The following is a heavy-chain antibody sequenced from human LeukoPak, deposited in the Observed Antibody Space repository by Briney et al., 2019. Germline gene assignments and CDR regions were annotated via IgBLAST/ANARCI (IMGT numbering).Heavy chain of an antibody. D-gene: IGHD3-10*01. CDR2: IYHSGST. J-gene: IGHJ4*02. CDR3: ARGRLVFVGGTDY. Sequence: SETLSLTCAVSGYSISSGYYWGWIRQPPGKGLEWIGSIYHSGSTYYNPSLKSRVTISVDTSKNQFSLKLSSVTAADTAVYYCARGRLVFVGGTDYWGQGTLVTVSS. V-gene: IGHV4-38-2*01. CDR1: GYSISSGYY.